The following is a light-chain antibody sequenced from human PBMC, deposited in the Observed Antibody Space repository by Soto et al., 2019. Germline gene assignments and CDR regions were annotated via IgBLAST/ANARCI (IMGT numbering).Light chain of an antibody. J-gene: IGKJ4*01. Sequence: DIQMTQSPSTLSASVGDRVTITCRASQSISSWLAWFQQKPGKAPNLLIYQASNLQNGVPSRFSGSGSGPEFTLTISSLQPDDSATYYCQQYNSYPLTFGGGTRVEI. CDR3: QQYNSYPLT. CDR2: QAS. CDR1: QSISSW. V-gene: IGKV1-5*03.